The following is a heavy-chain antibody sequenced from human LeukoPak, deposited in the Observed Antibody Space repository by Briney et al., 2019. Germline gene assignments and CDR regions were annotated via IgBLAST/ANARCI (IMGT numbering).Heavy chain of an antibody. D-gene: IGHD5-24*01. CDR2: IKEDGSET. CDR1: GFTFSSYA. CDR3: ARETPRRGETRDGYR. J-gene: IGHJ4*02. V-gene: IGHV3-7*01. Sequence: GGSLRLSCAASGFTFSSYAMHWVRQAPGKGLECLANIKEDGSETYYADSVKGRFTISRDNPKNLLFLQINSLRVEDTAVYYCARETPRRGETRDGYRWGQGTVVTVSS.